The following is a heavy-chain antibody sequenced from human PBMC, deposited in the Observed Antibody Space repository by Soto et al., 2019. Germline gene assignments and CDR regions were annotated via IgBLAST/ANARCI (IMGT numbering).Heavy chain of an antibody. J-gene: IGHJ5*02. Sequence: GGSLILSCAASGFTFSSYEMNWVRQAPGKGLEWVSYISSSGSTIYYADSVKGRFTISRDNAKNSLYLQMNSLRAEDTAVYYCARDLGYCSGGSCYNWFHPWGQGTLVTVSS. CDR2: ISSSGSTI. CDR1: GFTFSSYE. V-gene: IGHV3-48*03. CDR3: ARDLGYCSGGSCYNWFHP. D-gene: IGHD2-15*01.